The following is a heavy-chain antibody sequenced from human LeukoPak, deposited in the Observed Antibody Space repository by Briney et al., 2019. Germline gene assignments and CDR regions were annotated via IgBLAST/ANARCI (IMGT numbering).Heavy chain of an antibody. Sequence: QPGGSLRLSCAASGFTFSSFWMHWVRQAPGKGLVWVSRINSVGSSTSYADSVKGRFTISRDNGKNSLYLQMNSLRAEDTAVYYCARYYNWNDVGWFDPWGQGTLVTVSS. J-gene: IGHJ5*02. V-gene: IGHV3-74*01. CDR1: GFTFSSFW. CDR2: INSVGSST. CDR3: ARYYNWNDVGWFDP. D-gene: IGHD1-1*01.